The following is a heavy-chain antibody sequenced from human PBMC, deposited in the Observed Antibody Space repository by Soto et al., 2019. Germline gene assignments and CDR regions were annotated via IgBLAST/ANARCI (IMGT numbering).Heavy chain of an antibody. V-gene: IGHV3-23*01. D-gene: IGHD3-3*01. CDR1: GFRFSSYA. CDR2: ISGNGGTT. Sequence: EVQLLESGGGLVQPGGSLRLSCAASGFRFSSYAMSWVREAPGKGLEWVSVISGNGGTTYYADSAKGRFTISRDSSESMLYLQMNSLRPEDTAIYYCAKGREHTMFGVDTLFDYWGQGTLLTVSS. J-gene: IGHJ4*02. CDR3: AKGREHTMFGVDTLFDY.